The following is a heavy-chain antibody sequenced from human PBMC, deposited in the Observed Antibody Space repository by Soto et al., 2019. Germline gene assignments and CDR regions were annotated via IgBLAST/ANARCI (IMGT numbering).Heavy chain of an antibody. J-gene: IGHJ4*02. D-gene: IGHD5-18*01. V-gene: IGHV3-48*02. CDR1: GFTLSTYS. CDR3: ARYPRGGYNFDY. Sequence: EVHLVESGGDLVQPGGSLRLSCAASGFTLSTYSMTWVRQAPGKGLEWVAHIRGSGSTIYYTDSVKGRFTISRDNAKNSLYLQMNSLRDDDTAVYFCARYPRGGYNFDYWGQGTLVAVSS. CDR2: IRGSGSTI.